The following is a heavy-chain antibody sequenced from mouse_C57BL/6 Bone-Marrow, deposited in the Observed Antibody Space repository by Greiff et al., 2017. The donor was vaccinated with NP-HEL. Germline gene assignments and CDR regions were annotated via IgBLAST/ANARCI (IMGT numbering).Heavy chain of an antibody. V-gene: IGHV1-81*01. D-gene: IGHD2-5*01. CDR1: GYTFTSYG. CDR3: ARSAYYSNSWFAY. Sequence: QVQLQQSGAELARPGASVKLSCKASGYTFTSYGISWVKQRTGQGLEWIGEIYPRSGNTYYNEKFKGKATLTADKSSSTAYMELRSLTSEDAAVYFCARSAYYSNSWFAYWGQGTLVTVSA. J-gene: IGHJ3*01. CDR2: IYPRSGNT.